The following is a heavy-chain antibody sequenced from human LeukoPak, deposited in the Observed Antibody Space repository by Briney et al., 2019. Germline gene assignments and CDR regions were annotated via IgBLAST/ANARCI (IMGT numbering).Heavy chain of an antibody. CDR3: ARDDYYYDSSGVDY. V-gene: IGHV4-34*01. Sequence: SETLSLTCAVYGGSFSGYYWSWLRQPPGKGLEWIGSIYYGGSTYYNPSLKSRVTISVDTSKNQFSLKLSSVTAADTAVYYCARDDYYYDSSGVDYWGQGTLVTVAS. CDR1: GGSFSGYY. CDR2: IYYGGST. J-gene: IGHJ4*02. D-gene: IGHD3-22*01.